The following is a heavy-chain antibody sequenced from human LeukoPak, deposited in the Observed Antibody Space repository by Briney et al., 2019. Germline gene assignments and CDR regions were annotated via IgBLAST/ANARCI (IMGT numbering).Heavy chain of an antibody. CDR1: GFTSSTYW. J-gene: IGHJ6*02. Sequence: GGSLRLSCAASGFTSSTYWMSWVRQAPGKGLEWVSYISSSGSTIYYADSVKGRFTISRDNAKNSLYLQMNSLRAEDTAVYYCARLHYDYYGMDVWGQGTTVTVSS. CDR3: ARLHYDYYGMDV. V-gene: IGHV3-11*01. CDR2: ISSSGSTI.